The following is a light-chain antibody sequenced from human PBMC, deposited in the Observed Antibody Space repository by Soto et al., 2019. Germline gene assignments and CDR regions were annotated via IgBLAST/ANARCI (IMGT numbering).Light chain of an antibody. Sequence: ETVMTQSPATLSVSPGERATLSCKASQSVSSDLAWYQQKPGQAPRLLIYGASTRATGVPARFSGGGSGTEFTLTISSLQSEDFAVYYCQQYDNWPYTFGGGTKLEIK. CDR1: QSVSSD. J-gene: IGKJ4*01. V-gene: IGKV3-15*01. CDR3: QQYDNWPYT. CDR2: GAS.